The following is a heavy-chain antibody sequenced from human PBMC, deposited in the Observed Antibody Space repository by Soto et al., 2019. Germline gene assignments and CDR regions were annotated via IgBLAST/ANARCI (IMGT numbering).Heavy chain of an antibody. Sequence: QVQLQQWGAGLLKPSETLSLTCAVYGGSFTGYYWSWLRQPPGKGPEWIGEINHSGSTKYNPSLENRVTTSVDTSKNHFSLKLNSVSAADTAVYYCARTGGMDLWSQGATVTVSS. V-gene: IGHV4-34*01. CDR3: ARTGGMDL. CDR1: GGSFTGYY. J-gene: IGHJ6*02. CDR2: INHSGST.